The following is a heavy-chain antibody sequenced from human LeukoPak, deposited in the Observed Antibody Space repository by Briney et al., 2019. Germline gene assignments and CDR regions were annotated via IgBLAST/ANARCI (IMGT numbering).Heavy chain of an antibody. V-gene: IGHV4-39*01. CDR2: IYYSGST. J-gene: IGHJ4*02. D-gene: IGHD6-13*01. CDR3: ARTKSKAASFDY. Sequence: SETLSLTCTVSGGSISSYYWGWIRQPPGKGLEWIGSIYYSGSTYYNPSLKSRVTISVDTSKNQFSLKLSSVTAADTAVYYCARTKSKAASFDYWGQGTLVTVSS. CDR1: GGSISSYY.